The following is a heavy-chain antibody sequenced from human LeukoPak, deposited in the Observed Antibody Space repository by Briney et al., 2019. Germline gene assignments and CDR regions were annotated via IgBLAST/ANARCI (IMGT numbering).Heavy chain of an antibody. V-gene: IGHV3-23*01. J-gene: IGHJ4*02. CDR2: IDTRGAT. CDR3: AKKATVITPGNYFDY. Sequence: GGSLRLSCAASGFTFSSYAMTWVRQGLGKGLEWVSTIDTRGATFYADSVKGRFTISRDNSKNTLYLQMNSLRDEDTALYYCAKKATVITPGNYFDYWGQGTLVPVSS. D-gene: IGHD4-23*01. CDR1: GFTFSSYA.